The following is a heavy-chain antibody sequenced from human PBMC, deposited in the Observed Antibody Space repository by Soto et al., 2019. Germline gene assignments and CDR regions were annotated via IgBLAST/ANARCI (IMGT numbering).Heavy chain of an antibody. CDR1: GGSISSYY. V-gene: IGHV4-59*01. D-gene: IGHD6-13*01. CDR2: IYYSGST. Sequence: SETLSLTCTVSGGSISSYYWSWIRQPPGKGLEWIGYIYYSGSTNYNPSLKSRVTISVDTSKNQFSLKLSSVTAADTAVYYCARTAAGVYFDFWGQGTLVTVSS. CDR3: ARTAAGVYFDF. J-gene: IGHJ4*02.